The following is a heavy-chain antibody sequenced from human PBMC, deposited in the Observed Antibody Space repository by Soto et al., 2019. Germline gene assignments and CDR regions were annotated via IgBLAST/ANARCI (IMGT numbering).Heavy chain of an antibody. D-gene: IGHD1-26*01. CDR3: ARFPSLVATTRHAFDI. CDR1: GDSVSSNSAA. CDR2: TYHRSKWYN. Sequence: SQTLSLTCAISGDSVSSNSAAWNWIRQSPSRGLEWLGRTYHRSKWYNDYAMSVKSRITINPDTSKNQFSLQLNSVTPEDTAVYYCARFPSLVATTRHAFDIWGQGTMVTVSS. J-gene: IGHJ3*02. V-gene: IGHV6-1*01.